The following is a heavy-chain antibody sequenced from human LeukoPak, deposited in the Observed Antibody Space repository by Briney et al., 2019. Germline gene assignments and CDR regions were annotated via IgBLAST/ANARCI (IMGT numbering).Heavy chain of an antibody. CDR2: MYYSGST. CDR1: GGSISSSSYY. V-gene: IGHV4-39*01. Sequence: SETLSLTCTVSGGSISSSSYYWGWIRQSPGKGLERIGSMYYSGSTYYNPSLKSRVTISVDTSKNQFSLKLSSVTAADTAVYYCARVVFGGSPYWGQGTLVTVSS. CDR3: ARVVFGGSPY. D-gene: IGHD2-15*01. J-gene: IGHJ4*02.